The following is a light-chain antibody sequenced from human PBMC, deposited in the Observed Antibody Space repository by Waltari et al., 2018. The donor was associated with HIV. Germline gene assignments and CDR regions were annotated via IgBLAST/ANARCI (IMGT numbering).Light chain of an antibody. J-gene: IGLJ3*02. CDR1: SSDIGNYNL. CDR2: EGI. V-gene: IGLV2-14*02. Sequence: QSALTQPASVSGSPGQSITISCTGTSSDIGNYNLVSWYQQHPGKAPKLIIYEGIKRPSGVSNRISGSKSGTSASLAITGLQAEDEADYYCQSYDSRQSGFWVFGGGTTLTVL. CDR3: QSYDSRQSGFWV.